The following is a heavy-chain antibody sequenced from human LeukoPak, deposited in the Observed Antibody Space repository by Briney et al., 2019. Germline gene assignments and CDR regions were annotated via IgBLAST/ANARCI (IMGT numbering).Heavy chain of an antibody. V-gene: IGHV3-21*01. CDR3: AIDQLGAFDI. D-gene: IGHD1-1*01. CDR2: ISSSSSYI. CDR1: GFTFSSYS. J-gene: IGHJ3*02. Sequence: PGGSLRLSCAASGFTFSSYSMNWVRQAPGKGLEWVSSISSSSSYIYYADSVKGRFTISRDNAKNSLYLQMNSLRAEDTAVYYCAIDQLGAFDIWGQGTMVTVSS.